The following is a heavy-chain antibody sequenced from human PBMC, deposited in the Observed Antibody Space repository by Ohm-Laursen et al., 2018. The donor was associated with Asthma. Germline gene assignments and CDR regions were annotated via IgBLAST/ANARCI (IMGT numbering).Heavy chain of an antibody. D-gene: IGHD6-13*01. CDR3: AKDLRGIAAAVDY. Sequence: GSLRLSCAASGFSVSRHFMNWVRQAPGKGLEWVSSISSSSSYIYYADSVKGRFTISRDNAKNSLYLQMNSLRAEDTAVYYCAKDLRGIAAAVDYWGQGTLVTVSS. V-gene: IGHV3-21*04. CDR2: ISSSSSYI. CDR1: GFSVSRHF. J-gene: IGHJ4*02.